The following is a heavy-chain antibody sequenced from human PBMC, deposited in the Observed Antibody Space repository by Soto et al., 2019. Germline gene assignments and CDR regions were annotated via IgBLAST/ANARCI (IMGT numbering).Heavy chain of an antibody. V-gene: IGHV3-11*06. CDR3: VKSGDNYNLLDY. CDR1: GFTLSDLY. J-gene: IGHJ4*02. CDR2: SSNSGSFT. Sequence: PGGSLRLSCAASGFTLSDLYMSWIRQAPGKGLEWIGYSSNSGSFTRYADSVKGRFSISRDNAKSSLYLQISSLRGDDTATYYCVKSGDNYNLLDYWGQGTPVTVSS. D-gene: IGHD1-1*01.